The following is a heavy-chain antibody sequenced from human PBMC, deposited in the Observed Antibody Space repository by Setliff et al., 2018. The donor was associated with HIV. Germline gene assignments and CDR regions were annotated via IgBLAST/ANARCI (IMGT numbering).Heavy chain of an antibody. CDR2: INWNDDK. CDR3: AHTTSFDFWTPGPMDV. V-gene: IGHV2-5*01. D-gene: IGHD3-3*01. CDR1: GFSLITSGVG. J-gene: IGHJ6*03. Sequence: VSGPTLVNPTQTLSLTCTFSGFSLITSGVGVGWIRQPPGKALEWLALINWNDDKRYSPSLKSRLTIRKDASKNQVVLTMTKMDPVDTGTYYCAHTTSFDFWTPGPMDVWGKGTTVTVSS.